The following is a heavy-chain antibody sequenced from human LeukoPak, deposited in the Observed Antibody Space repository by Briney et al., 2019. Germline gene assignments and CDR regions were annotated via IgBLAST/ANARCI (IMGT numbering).Heavy chain of an antibody. CDR3: ARVTGYTIEDYFDY. J-gene: IGHJ4*02. CDR1: GFTFSSYG. D-gene: IGHD3-9*01. Sequence: GGSLRLPCAASGFTFSSYGMHWVRQAPGKGLEWVAFIRYDGSNKYYADSVKGRFTFSRDNSKNTLFLQMNSLRAGDTAVYYCARVTGYTIEDYFDYWGQGTLVTVSS. CDR2: IRYDGSNK. V-gene: IGHV3-30*02.